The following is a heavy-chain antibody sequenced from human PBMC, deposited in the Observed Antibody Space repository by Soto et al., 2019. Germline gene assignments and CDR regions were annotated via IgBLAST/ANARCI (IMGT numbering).Heavy chain of an antibody. CDR1: GYTFTSYY. CDR2: INPSGGST. Sequence: QVQLVQSGAEVKKPGASVKVSCKASGYTFTSYYMHWVRQAPGQGLEWMGIINPSGGSTSYAQKCRGGVTMTRDTSTSTVYMELSSLRSEDTAVYYCARGGSSYAEDWGQGTLVTVSS. CDR3: ARGGSSYAED. J-gene: IGHJ4*02. D-gene: IGHD3-16*01. V-gene: IGHV1-46*01.